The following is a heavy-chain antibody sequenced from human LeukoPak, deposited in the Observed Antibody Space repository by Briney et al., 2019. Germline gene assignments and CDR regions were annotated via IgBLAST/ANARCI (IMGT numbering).Heavy chain of an antibody. CDR1: GYTFTSYG. CDR2: ISAYNGNT. CDR3: ARDGDQYSSGWFEGY. D-gene: IGHD6-19*01. J-gene: IGHJ4*02. V-gene: IGHV1-18*01. Sequence: ASVKVSCKASGYTFTSYGISWVRQAPGQGLEWMGWISAYNGNTNYAQKLQGRVTMTTDTSTSTAYMELRSLRSDDTAVYYCARDGDQYSSGWFEGYWGRGTLVTVSS.